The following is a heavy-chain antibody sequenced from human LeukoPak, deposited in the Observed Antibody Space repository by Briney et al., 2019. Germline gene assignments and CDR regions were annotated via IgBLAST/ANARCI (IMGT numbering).Heavy chain of an antibody. CDR1: GFTFSAYE. D-gene: IGHD3-3*01. Sequence: GGSLRLSCASSGFTFSAYEMNWVRQVPGKGLEWTSYISSSGGTIYYADFVKGRFTISRDNARNSLSLQMNSLRAEDTAVYYCARGSKDQDFWSGRRDFYFAMDVWGQGTTIPVSS. V-gene: IGHV3-48*03. CDR3: ARGSKDQDFWSGRRDFYFAMDV. CDR2: ISSSGGTI. J-gene: IGHJ6*02.